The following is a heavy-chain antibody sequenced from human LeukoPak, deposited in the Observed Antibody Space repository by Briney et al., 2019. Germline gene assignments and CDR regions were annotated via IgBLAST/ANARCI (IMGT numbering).Heavy chain of an antibody. CDR2: IYYSGST. V-gene: IGHV4-39*01. CDR3: ARRNIYVWGSYRSPGWFDP. J-gene: IGHJ5*02. Sequence: ASETLSLTCTVSGGSISSSSYYWGWIRQPPGKGLEWIGSIYYSGSTYYNPSLKSRVTISADTSKNQFSPKLSSVTAADTAVYYCARRNIYVWGSYRSPGWFDPWGQGTLVTVSS. CDR1: GGSISSSSYY. D-gene: IGHD3-16*02.